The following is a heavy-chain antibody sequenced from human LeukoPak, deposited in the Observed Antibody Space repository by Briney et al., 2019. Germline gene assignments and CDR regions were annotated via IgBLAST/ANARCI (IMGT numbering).Heavy chain of an antibody. Sequence: GGSLKLSCAASGFTFSSYGMHWVRQAPGKGLEWVAFIRYDGSNKYYADSVKGRFTISRDNSKNTLYLQMNSLRAEDTAVYYCAKVAREFMGAFDIWGQGTMVTVSS. CDR3: AKVAREFMGAFDI. D-gene: IGHD3-10*01. J-gene: IGHJ3*02. V-gene: IGHV3-30*02. CDR2: IRYDGSNK. CDR1: GFTFSSYG.